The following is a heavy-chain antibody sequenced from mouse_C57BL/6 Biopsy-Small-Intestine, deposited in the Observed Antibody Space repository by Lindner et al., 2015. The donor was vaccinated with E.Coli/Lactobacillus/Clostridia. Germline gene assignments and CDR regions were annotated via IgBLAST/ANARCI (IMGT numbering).Heavy chain of an antibody. Sequence: VQLQESGAELVRPGASVKLSCTASGFNIKDDYMHWVKQRPEQGLEWIGWIDPENGDTEYASKFQGKATITADTSSNTAYLQLSSLTSEDTAVYYCTTGLESNFFDYWGQGTTLTVSS. CDR3: TTGLESNFFDY. CDR2: IDPENGDT. CDR1: GFNIKDDY. J-gene: IGHJ2*01. D-gene: IGHD1-3*01. V-gene: IGHV14-4*01.